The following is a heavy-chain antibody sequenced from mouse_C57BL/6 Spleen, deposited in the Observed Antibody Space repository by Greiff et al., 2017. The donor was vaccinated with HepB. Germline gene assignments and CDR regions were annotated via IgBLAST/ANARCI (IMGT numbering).Heavy chain of an antibody. Sequence: VQLQQSGPELVKPGASVKISCKASGYAFSSSWMNWVKQRPGKGLEWIGRIYPGDGDTNYNGKFKGKATLTADKSSSTAYMQLSSLTSEDSAVYFCARNPHYYGSSPRAMDYWGQGTSVTVSS. J-gene: IGHJ4*01. CDR2: IYPGDGDT. D-gene: IGHD1-1*01. CDR1: GYAFSSSW. V-gene: IGHV1-82*01. CDR3: ARNPHYYGSSPRAMDY.